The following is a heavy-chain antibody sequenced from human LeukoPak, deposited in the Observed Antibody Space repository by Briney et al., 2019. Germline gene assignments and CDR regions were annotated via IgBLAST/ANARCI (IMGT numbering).Heavy chain of an antibody. CDR3: ARVQLRDGYNYYESG. CDR2: IYYSGST. J-gene: IGHJ4*02. D-gene: IGHD5-24*01. CDR1: GGSISSGDYY. Sequence: PSQTLSLTCTVSGGSISSGDYYWSWIRQPPGKGLEWIGYIYYSGSTYYNPSLKSRVTISVDTSKNQFSLKLSSVTAADTAVYYCARVQLRDGYNYYESGWGQGTLVTVSS. V-gene: IGHV4-30-4*01.